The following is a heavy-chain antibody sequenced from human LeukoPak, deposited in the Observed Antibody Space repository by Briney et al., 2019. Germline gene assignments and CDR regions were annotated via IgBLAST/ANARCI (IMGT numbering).Heavy chain of an antibody. D-gene: IGHD1-26*01. Sequence: ATVKVSCKAFGYTFTSNYMHWVRQAPGQGPEWMGVISPSGGSTTYAQKFQGRVTLTRDMSTSTAYMELSRLRSDDTAVYYCARVGWELLGPFDHWGQGTLVTVSS. CDR3: ARVGWELLGPFDH. CDR1: GYTFTSNY. V-gene: IGHV1-46*01. CDR2: ISPSGGST. J-gene: IGHJ4*02.